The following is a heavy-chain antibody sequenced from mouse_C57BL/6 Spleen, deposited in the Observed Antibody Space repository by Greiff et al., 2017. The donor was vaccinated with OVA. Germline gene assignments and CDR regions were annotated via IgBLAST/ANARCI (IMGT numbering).Heavy chain of an antibody. J-gene: IGHJ3*01. CDR1: GFNIKDDY. V-gene: IGHV14-4*01. Sequence: DVKLVESGAELVRPGASVKLSCTASGFNIKDDYMHWVKQRPEQGLEWIGWIDPENGDTEYASKFQGKATITADTSSNTAYLQLSSLTSEDTAVYYCTTFQLEPFAYWGQGTLVTVSA. CDR2: IDPENGDT. CDR3: TTFQLEPFAY. D-gene: IGHD4-1*02.